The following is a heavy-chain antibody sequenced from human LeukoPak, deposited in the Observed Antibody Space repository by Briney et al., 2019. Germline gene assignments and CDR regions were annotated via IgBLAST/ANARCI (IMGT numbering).Heavy chain of an antibody. CDR3: ARGPPRGKYYYMDV. V-gene: IGHV3-13*01. CDR1: GFTFSSFD. J-gene: IGHJ6*03. Sequence: QPGGSLRLSCAASGFTFSSFDIHWVRQPTGQGLEWVSTIGTASDTYYPGSVEGRFTLSRDNAKNSLHLQMNSLTAGDTAVYYCARGPPRGKYYYMDVWGKGTTVTVSS. CDR2: IGTASDT. D-gene: IGHD1-1*01.